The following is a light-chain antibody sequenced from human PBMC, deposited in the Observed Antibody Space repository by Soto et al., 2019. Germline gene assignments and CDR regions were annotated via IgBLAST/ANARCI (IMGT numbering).Light chain of an antibody. J-gene: IGKJ5*01. CDR1: QGISSY. V-gene: IGKV1-9*01. CDR3: QQLNSYSRIT. CDR2: AAS. Sequence: DIPLTQSPSFLSASVGDRVTITCRASQGISSYLAWYQQKPGKAPKLLIYAASTLQSGVPSRFSGSGSGTEFTLTISSLQPEDFATYYCQQLNSYSRITFGQGTRLEIK.